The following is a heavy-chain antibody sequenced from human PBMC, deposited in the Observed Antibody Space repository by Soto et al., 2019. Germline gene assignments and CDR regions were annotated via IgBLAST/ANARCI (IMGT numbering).Heavy chain of an antibody. V-gene: IGHV1-46*01. J-gene: IGHJ6*02. D-gene: IGHD3-10*01. Sequence: ASVKVSCKASGYTFTSYYMHWVRQAPGQGLEWMGIINPSGGSTSYAQKFQGRVTMTRDTSTSTVYMELSSLRSEDTAVYYCARAAGSDYYYYYGMDVWGQGTTVTVSS. CDR3: ARAAGSDYYYYYGMDV. CDR2: INPSGGST. CDR1: GYTFTSYY.